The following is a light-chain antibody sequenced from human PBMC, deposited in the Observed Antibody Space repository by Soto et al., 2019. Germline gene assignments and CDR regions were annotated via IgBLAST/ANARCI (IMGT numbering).Light chain of an antibody. CDR1: QSVSSRY. CDR3: HPYSNSPPT. Sequence: EMVLPQSPGTLSLSPGERATLSCRASQSVSSRYLAWYQQKPAQAPRLLIYGASSRATAIPDRFSGSGPGRGFALTISRLEPEDFAVHDCHPYSNSPPTFGQGPKVPIK. J-gene: IGKJ1*01. CDR2: GAS. V-gene: IGKV3-20*01.